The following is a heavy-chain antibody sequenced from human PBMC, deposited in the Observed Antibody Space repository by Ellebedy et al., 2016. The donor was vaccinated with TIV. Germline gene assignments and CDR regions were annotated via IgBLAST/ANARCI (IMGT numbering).Heavy chain of an antibody. CDR3: ARGWGAIP. V-gene: IGHV3-21*01. J-gene: IGHJ5*02. CDR1: GFTFSSYS. D-gene: IGHD3-16*01. Sequence: GESLKISXAASGFTFSSYSMNWVRQAPGKGLEWVSSISSSSSYIYYADSVKGRFTISRDNAKNTLYLQMNSLRAEDTAVYYCARGWGAIPWGQGTLVTVSS. CDR2: ISSSSSYI.